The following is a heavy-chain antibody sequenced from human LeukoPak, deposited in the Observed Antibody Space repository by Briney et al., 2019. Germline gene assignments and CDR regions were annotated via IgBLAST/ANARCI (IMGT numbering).Heavy chain of an antibody. CDR1: GYIFTDYY. Sequence: ASVKVSCKASGYIFTDYYMHWVRQAPGQELGWMGRINPNSGGTNYAQKFQGRVTMTRDTSISTAYTELSSLRSDDTAVYYCARVWQLVSPTPMGYWGQGTLVTVSS. D-gene: IGHD6-6*01. J-gene: IGHJ4*02. CDR2: INPNSGGT. V-gene: IGHV1/OR15-1*01. CDR3: ARVWQLVSPTPMGY.